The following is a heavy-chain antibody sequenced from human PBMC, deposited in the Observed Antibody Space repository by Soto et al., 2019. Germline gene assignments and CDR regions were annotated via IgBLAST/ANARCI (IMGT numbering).Heavy chain of an antibody. CDR2: ISSSGNYI. J-gene: IGHJ4*02. CDR3: ARAAYCTNGVCAFDY. D-gene: IGHD2-8*01. CDR1: GFTFSTYT. V-gene: IGHV3-21*01. Sequence: GGSLRLSCTASGFTFSTYTMTWVRQAPGKGLEWVSSISSSGNYIYYADSMKGRFTISRDVATNSLFLQMNGLRAEDTAVYYRARAAYCTNGVCAFDYWGQGTLVTVSS.